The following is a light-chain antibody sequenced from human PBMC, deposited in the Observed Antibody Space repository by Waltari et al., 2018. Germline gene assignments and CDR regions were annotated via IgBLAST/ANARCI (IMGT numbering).Light chain of an antibody. CDR3: QQYYSPPLT. CDR2: WAS. Sequence: DIVMTQSPDSLAVSLGERATINCKSSQSVFYSSNNKNYLGWYQQQPGQPPKLLIYWASTREPGVPDRFSGSGSVTNFTLTITSLQAEDVALYYCQQYYSPPLTFGQGTKVEIK. J-gene: IGKJ1*01. CDR1: QSVFYSSNNKNY. V-gene: IGKV4-1*01.